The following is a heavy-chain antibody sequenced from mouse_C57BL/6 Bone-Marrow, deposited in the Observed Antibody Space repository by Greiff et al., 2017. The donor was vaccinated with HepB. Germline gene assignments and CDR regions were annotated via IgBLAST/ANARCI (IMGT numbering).Heavy chain of an antibody. V-gene: IGHV1-7*01. J-gene: IGHJ1*03. CDR2: INPSSGYT. CDR1: GYTFTSYW. D-gene: IGHD1-1*01. Sequence: VKLVESGAELAKPGASVKLSCKASGYTFTSYWMHWVKQRPGQGLEWIGYINPSSGYTKYNQKFKDKATLTADKSSSTAYMQQSSLTYEDSAVYDCARSLLLRYQRGGYFDVWGTGTTVTVSS. CDR3: ARSLLLRYQRGGYFDV.